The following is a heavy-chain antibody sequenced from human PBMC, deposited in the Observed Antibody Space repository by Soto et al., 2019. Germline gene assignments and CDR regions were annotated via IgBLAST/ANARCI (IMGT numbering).Heavy chain of an antibody. CDR1: GGSISSSSYY. Sequence: PSETLSLTCTVSGGSISSSSYYWGWIRQPPGKGPEWIGSIYYSGSTYYNPSLKSRVTISVDTSKNQFSLKLSSVTAADTAVYYFARHGLVSSSTNHYYYYYYMDVWGKGTTVTVSS. J-gene: IGHJ6*03. D-gene: IGHD2-2*01. CDR2: IYYSGST. CDR3: ARHGLVSSSTNHYYYYYYMDV. V-gene: IGHV4-39*01.